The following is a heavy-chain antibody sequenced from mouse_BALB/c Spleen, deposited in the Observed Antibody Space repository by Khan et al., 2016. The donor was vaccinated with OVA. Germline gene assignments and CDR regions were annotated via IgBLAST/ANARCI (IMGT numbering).Heavy chain of an antibody. CDR3: ARSPTKITQFSY. CDR2: INPTTGYT. Sequence: QVQLQQSGAELAKPGASVKMSCKASGYTFTSYWMHWVKQRPGQGLEWIGFINPTTGYTEYNQKFKDKATLTADKSSSTAYMQLSSLTSEDSAVYYCARSPTKITQFSYGGQGTLVTVSA. V-gene: IGHV1-7*01. J-gene: IGHJ3*01. D-gene: IGHD2-4*01. CDR1: GYTFTSYW.